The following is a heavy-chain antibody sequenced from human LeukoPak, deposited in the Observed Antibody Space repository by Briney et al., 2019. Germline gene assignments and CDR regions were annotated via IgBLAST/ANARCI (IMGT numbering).Heavy chain of an antibody. J-gene: IGHJ6*03. CDR1: GGSISSYY. CDR3: ARTEGNYYYYMDV. CDR2: IYYSGST. V-gene: IGHV4-59*01. Sequence: PSETLSLTCTVSGGSISSYYWSWIRQPPGKGLEWIGYIYYSGSTNYNPSLKSRVTISVDTSKNQFSLKLSSVTAADTAVYYCARTEGNYYYYMDVWGKGTTVTISS.